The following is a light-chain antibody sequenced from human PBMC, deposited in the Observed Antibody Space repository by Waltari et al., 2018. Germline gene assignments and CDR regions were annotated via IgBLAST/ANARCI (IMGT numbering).Light chain of an antibody. CDR1: SGHSSNV. CDR3: QTGGHGTWV. V-gene: IGLV4-69*01. J-gene: IGLJ3*02. Sequence: QLVLTQSPSASASLGASVKLTCTLSSGHSSNVIAWIQQQPEKGPRYLMKVNSDGSHSKGDEIPDRFSGSSSGAERYITISSLQSEDEADYYCQTGGHGTWVFGGGTKLTVL. CDR2: VNSDGSH.